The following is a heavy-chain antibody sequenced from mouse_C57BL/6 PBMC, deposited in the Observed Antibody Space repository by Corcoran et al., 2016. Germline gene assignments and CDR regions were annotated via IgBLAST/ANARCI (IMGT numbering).Heavy chain of an antibody. D-gene: IGHD1-1*01. CDR1: GYTFTTYG. CDR3: ARDYYGTLYWYFDV. Sequence: QIQLVQSGPELKKPGETVKISCKASGYTFTTYGMSWVKQAPGKGLKWMGWINTYSGVPTYTDDFKGRFAFSLETSASTAYLQINNLKNEDTATYFCARDYYGTLYWYFDVWGTGTTVTVSS. V-gene: IGHV9-3*01. CDR2: INTYSGVP. J-gene: IGHJ1*03.